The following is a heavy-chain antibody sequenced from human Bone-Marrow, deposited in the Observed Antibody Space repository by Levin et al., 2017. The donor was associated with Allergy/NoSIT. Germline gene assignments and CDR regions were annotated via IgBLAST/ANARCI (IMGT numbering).Heavy chain of an antibody. CDR3: AKHTKHVRWYSSGWYFDY. D-gene: IGHD6-19*01. Sequence: GGSLRLSCAASGFTFSSYAMSWVRQAPGKGLEWVSAISGSGGSTYYADSVKGRFTISRDNSKNTLYLQMNSLRAEDTAVYYCAKHTKHVRWYSSGWYFDYWGQGTLVTVSS. CDR2: ISGSGGST. V-gene: IGHV3-23*01. CDR1: GFTFSSYA. J-gene: IGHJ4*02.